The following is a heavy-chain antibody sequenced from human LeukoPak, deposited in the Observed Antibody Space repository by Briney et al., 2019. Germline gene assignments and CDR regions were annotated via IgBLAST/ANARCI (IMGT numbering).Heavy chain of an antibody. CDR2: ISSSSSYI. Sequence: GGSLRLSCVASGFTFSSYSMNWVRQAPGKGLEWVSSISSSSSYIYYADSVKGRFTISRDNAKNSLYLQMNSLRAEDTAVYYCARDPYYYYGMDVWGQGTTVTVSS. CDR3: ARDPYYYYGMDV. J-gene: IGHJ6*02. CDR1: GFTFSSYS. V-gene: IGHV3-21*01.